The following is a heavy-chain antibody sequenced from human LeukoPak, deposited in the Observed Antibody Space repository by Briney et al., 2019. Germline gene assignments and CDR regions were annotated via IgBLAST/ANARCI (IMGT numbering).Heavy chain of an antibody. Sequence: VASVKVSCKASGGTFSSYAISWVRQAPGQGLEWMGGIIPIFGTANYAQKFQGRVTITTDETTSTAYMELSSLRSEDTAVYYCAAAKRFLEWLFRFDPWGQGTLVTVSS. CDR2: IIPIFGTA. J-gene: IGHJ5*02. V-gene: IGHV1-69*05. D-gene: IGHD3-3*01. CDR1: GGTFSSYA. CDR3: AAAKRFLEWLFRFDP.